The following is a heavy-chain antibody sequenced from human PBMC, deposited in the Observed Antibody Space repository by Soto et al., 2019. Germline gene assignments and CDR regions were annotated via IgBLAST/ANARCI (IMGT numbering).Heavy chain of an antibody. D-gene: IGHD2-2*01. V-gene: IGHV3-15*07. CDR1: GFTFINAW. CDR3: TNDSYSSITIVRFDY. Sequence: GGSLRLSCAASGFTFINAWINWVRQAPLRVLELFGLFKIKSHGGTRDYAEPVKGIFSISIEYCNDMVDLQMNSLKIEDTAVXYCTNDSYSSITIVRFDYWGHGTLVTVST. CDR2: FKIKSHGGTR. J-gene: IGHJ4*01.